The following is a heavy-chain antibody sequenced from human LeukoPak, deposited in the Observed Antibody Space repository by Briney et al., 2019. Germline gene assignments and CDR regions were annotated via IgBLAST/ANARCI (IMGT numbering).Heavy chain of an antibody. D-gene: IGHD3-9*01. Sequence: ASVKVSCKASGYTFTSYYMHWVRQAPGQGLEWMGIINPSGGSTSYAQKFQGRVTMTRDTSTSTVYMELSSLRSEDTAVYYCARGQNPLRDELYDISFWGQGTLVTVSS. CDR3: ARGQNPLRDELYDISF. J-gene: IGHJ4*02. V-gene: IGHV1-46*01. CDR2: INPSGGST. CDR1: GYTFTSYY.